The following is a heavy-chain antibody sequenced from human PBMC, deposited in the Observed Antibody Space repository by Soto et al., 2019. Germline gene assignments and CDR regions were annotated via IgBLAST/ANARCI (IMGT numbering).Heavy chain of an antibody. J-gene: IGHJ6*02. CDR2: IYPRDSDT. V-gene: IGHV5-51*01. CDR1: GCSFTSYW. CDR3: AGGGVRGVITRTRDYYGMDV. Sequence: PGESLKISCKGSGCSFTSYWIGWVRQMPGKGLEWMGIIYPRDSDTRYSPSFQGQVTISADKSISTAYLQWSSLKASDTAMYYCAGGGVRGVITRTRDYYGMDVWGQGTTVTVSS. D-gene: IGHD3-10*01.